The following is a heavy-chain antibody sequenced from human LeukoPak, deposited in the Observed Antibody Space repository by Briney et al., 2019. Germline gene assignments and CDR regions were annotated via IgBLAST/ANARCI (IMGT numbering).Heavy chain of an antibody. CDR2: IYYSGST. V-gene: IGHV4-31*03. CDR3: ARADVDRAFLDY. D-gene: IGHD5-18*01. J-gene: IGHJ4*02. Sequence: PSQTLSLTCTVSGGSISNGGYYWNWIRQHPGKGLEWIGFIYYSGSTYHNPSLKSRVSISVDTSKNQFSLKLSSATAADTAVYYCARADVDRAFLDYWGQGTLVTVSS. CDR1: GGSISNGGYY.